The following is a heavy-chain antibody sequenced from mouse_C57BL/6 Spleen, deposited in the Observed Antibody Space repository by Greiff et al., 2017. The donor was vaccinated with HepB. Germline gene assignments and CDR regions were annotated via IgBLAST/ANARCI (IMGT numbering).Heavy chain of an antibody. V-gene: IGHV1-54*01. CDR3: ARALLRYLDY. D-gene: IGHD1-1*01. CDR2: INPGSGGT. CDR1: GYAFTNYL. J-gene: IGHJ2*01. Sequence: VQLQHSGAELVRPGTSVKVSCKASGYAFTNYLIEWVKQRPGQGLEWIGVINPGSGGTNYNEKFKGKATLTADKSSSTAYMQLSSLTSEDSAVYFCARALLRYLDYWGQGTTLTVSS.